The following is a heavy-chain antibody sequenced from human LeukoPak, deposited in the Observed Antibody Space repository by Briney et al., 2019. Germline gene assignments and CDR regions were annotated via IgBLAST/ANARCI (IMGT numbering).Heavy chain of an antibody. J-gene: IGHJ4*02. D-gene: IGHD3-3*01. Sequence: KPSETLSLTCTVSGYSISSGYYWGWTRQPPGKGLEWIGSIYHSGSTYYNPSLKSRVTISVDTSKNQFSLKLSSVTAADTAVYYCAREGDTIFGVVIDYWGQGTLVTVSS. CDR1: GYSISSGYY. V-gene: IGHV4-38-2*02. CDR3: AREGDTIFGVVIDY. CDR2: IYHSGST.